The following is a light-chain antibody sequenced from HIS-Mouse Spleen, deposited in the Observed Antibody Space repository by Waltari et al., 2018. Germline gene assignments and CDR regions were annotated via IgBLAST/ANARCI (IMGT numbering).Light chain of an antibody. J-gene: IGLJ3*02. Sequence: QSALTQPASVSGSPGQSITISCTGTSSDVGGYHYVSWYQQHPGKAPNLMIYEVSNRPSGVSNRFSGSKSGNTASLTISGLQAEDEADYYCCSYAGSSTWVFGGGTKLTVL. CDR3: CSYAGSSTWV. V-gene: IGLV2-14*01. CDR2: EVS. CDR1: SSDVGGYHY.